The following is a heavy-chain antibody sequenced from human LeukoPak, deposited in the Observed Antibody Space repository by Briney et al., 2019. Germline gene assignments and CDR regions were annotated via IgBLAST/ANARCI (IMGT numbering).Heavy chain of an antibody. CDR1: GGSISSSSYY. Sequence: SETLSLTCTVSGGSISSSSYYWGRIRQPPGKGLERIGSIYYSGSTYYNPSLKSRVTISVDTYKNQSSLKLSSVTAADTAVYYCAREIRGYSGYDTPELDLYYYYYYMDVWGKGTTVTVSS. CDR3: AREIRGYSGYDTPELDLYYYYYYMDV. J-gene: IGHJ6*03. CDR2: IYYSGST. D-gene: IGHD5-12*01. V-gene: IGHV4-39*07.